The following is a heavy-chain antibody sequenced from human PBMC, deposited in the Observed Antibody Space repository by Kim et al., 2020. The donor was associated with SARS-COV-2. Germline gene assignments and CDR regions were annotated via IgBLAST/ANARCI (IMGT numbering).Heavy chain of an antibody. Sequence: GGSLRLSCAASGFTFSSYAMSWVRQAPGKGLEWVSATSGSGGSTYYADSVKGRFTISRDNSKNTLYLQMNSLRAEDTAVYYCAKEGYCSSTSCHDAFDIWGQGTMVTVSS. D-gene: IGHD2-2*01. V-gene: IGHV3-23*01. CDR3: AKEGYCSSTSCHDAFDI. CDR2: TSGSGGST. CDR1: GFTFSSYA. J-gene: IGHJ3*02.